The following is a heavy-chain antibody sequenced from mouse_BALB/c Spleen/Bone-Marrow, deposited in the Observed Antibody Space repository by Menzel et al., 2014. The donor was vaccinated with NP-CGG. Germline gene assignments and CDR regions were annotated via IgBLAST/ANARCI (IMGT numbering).Heavy chain of an antibody. V-gene: IGHV5-6*01. J-gene: IGHJ4*01. CDR3: ARRRDGPYAMDY. CDR2: INNGSSYT. CDR1: GFTFSSYG. D-gene: IGHD2-3*01. Sequence: EVKLVESGGDLVKPGGSLKLSCAASGFTFSSYGMSWVRRTPDKRLEWVATINNGSSYTFYPDSVKGRFTISRDNAKNTLYLQMSSLKSEDTAMYNCARRRDGPYAMDYWGQGTSVTVSS.